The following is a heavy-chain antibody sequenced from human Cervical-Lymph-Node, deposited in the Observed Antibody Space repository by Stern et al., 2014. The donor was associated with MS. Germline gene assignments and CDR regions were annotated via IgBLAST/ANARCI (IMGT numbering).Heavy chain of an antibody. CDR1: GYTFTSYG. CDR2: ISADSGTT. V-gene: IGHV1-18*01. J-gene: IGHJ4*02. Sequence: VQLVESGTEVKKPGASLIVSCKASGYTFTSYGISWVRKAPGQGLEWVGWISADSGTTKFAQNLRDRITLTRDTSTGTAYMELRTLRSEDTAVYYCARDKMHAFDYWGQGTLVSVSS. CDR3: ARDKMHAFDY. D-gene: IGHD2-8*01.